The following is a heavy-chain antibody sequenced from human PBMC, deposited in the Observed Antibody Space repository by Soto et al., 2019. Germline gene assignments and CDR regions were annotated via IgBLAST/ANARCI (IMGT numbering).Heavy chain of an antibody. CDR1: GFTFSSYW. Sequence: PGGSLRLSCAPSGFTFSSYWMHWVRQAPGKRLVCVSHISSYGSRTSYADSVKGRFTISRDHAKNTLSLQVNSRRANDQAGYYYARASYDSSGYYHYWDHGTLVTVSS. CDR3: ARASYDSSGYYHY. J-gene: IGHJ4*01. CDR2: ISSYGSRT. D-gene: IGHD3-22*01. V-gene: IGHV3-74*01.